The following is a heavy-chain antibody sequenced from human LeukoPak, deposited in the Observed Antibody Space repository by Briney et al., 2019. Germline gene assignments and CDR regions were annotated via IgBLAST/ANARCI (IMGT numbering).Heavy chain of an antibody. CDR2: IYYSGST. Sequence: SETLSLTCTVPGGSISSSSYYWGWIRQPPGKGLELIGSIYYSGSTYYNPSLKSRVTISVDTSKNQFSLKLSSVTAADTAVYYCALSGDGYINFDYWGQGTLVTVSS. CDR3: ALSGDGYINFDY. CDR1: GGSISSSSYY. V-gene: IGHV4-39*01. J-gene: IGHJ4*02. D-gene: IGHD5-24*01.